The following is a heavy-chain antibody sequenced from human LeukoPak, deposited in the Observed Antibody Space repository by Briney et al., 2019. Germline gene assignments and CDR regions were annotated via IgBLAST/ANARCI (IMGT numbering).Heavy chain of an antibody. CDR1: GYTFTSYA. V-gene: IGHV1-3*01. CDR2: INAGNGNT. J-gene: IGHJ5*02. D-gene: IGHD3-9*01. Sequence: ASVKVSCKASGYTFTSYAMHWVRQAPGQRLEWMGWINAGNGNTKYSQKFQGRVTITRDTSASTAYMELSSLRSEDTAVYYCAREVDYDILTPPNNWFDPWGQGTLVTVSS. CDR3: AREVDYDILTPPNNWFDP.